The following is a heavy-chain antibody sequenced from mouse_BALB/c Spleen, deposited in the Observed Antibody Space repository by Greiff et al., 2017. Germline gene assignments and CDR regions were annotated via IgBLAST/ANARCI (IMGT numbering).Heavy chain of an antibody. CDR2: ISDGGSYT. Sequence: EVMLVESGGGLVKPGGSLKLSCAASGFTFSDYYMYWVRQTPEKRLEWVATISDGGSYTYYPDSVKGRFTISRDNAKNNLYLQMSSLKSEDTAMYYCARGDGNYGYWYFDVWGAGTTVTVSS. D-gene: IGHD2-1*01. CDR3: ARGDGNYGYWYFDV. V-gene: IGHV5-4*02. CDR1: GFTFSDYY. J-gene: IGHJ1*01.